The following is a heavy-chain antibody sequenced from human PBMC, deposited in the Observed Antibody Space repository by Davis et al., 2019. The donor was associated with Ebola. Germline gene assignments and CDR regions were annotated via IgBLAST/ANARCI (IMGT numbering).Heavy chain of an antibody. Sequence: PGGSLRLSCAASGFTFDDYAMHWVRQAPGKGLEWVSSISSSSSYIYYADSVKGRFTISRDNAKNSLYLQMNSLRAEDTAVYYCARVFVVVPAGGMDVWGQGTTVTVSS. D-gene: IGHD2-15*01. V-gene: IGHV3-21*01. CDR1: GFTFDDYA. J-gene: IGHJ6*02. CDR3: ARVFVVVPAGGMDV. CDR2: ISSSSSYI.